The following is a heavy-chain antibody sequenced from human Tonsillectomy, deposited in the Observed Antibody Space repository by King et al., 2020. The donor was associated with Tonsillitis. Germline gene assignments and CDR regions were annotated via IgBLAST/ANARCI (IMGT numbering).Heavy chain of an antibody. CDR2: INHSGST. CDR3: ARGGGGRAVTGTIRWFDP. Sequence: VQLQQWGAGLLKPSETLSLTCAVYGGSFSGYFRSWIRQPPGKGLEWVGEINHSGSTNYNPSLKSRVTISVDTSKNQFSLKLSSVTAADTAVYYCARGGGGRAVTGTIRWFDPWGQGTLVTVSS. J-gene: IGHJ5*02. D-gene: IGHD6-19*01. CDR1: GGSFSGYF. V-gene: IGHV4-34*01.